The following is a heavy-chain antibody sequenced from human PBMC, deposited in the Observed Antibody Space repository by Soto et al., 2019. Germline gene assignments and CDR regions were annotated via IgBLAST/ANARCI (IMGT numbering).Heavy chain of an antibody. J-gene: IGHJ4*02. CDR2: IFYSGSGS. CDR1: GFIFSTFG. V-gene: IGHV3-64D*06. D-gene: IGHD3-3*01. CDR3: VRGPSRGSSLFGTLDY. Sequence: GSLRISCSATGFIFSTFGMFWVRQAPGQGLEYVSAIFYSGSGSYYADPVRGRFTVSRDNSKNMFYLQMSSLRVEDTALYFCVRGPSRGSSLFGTLDYWGQGTQVTVSS.